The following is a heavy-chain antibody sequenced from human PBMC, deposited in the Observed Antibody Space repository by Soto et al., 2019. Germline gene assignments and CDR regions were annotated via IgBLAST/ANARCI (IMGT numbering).Heavy chain of an antibody. D-gene: IGHD5-12*01. J-gene: IGHJ4*02. CDR1: GLTFSSAW. CDR3: ARGYTGYGNFDY. CDR2: ISSDGSST. V-gene: IGHV3-74*01. Sequence: PGGSLRLSCAASGLTFSSAWMHWVRQAPGKGLVWVSRISSDGSSTYYADSVKGRFTISRDNARNTLYLQVNSLRAEDTAVYYCARGYTGYGNFDYWGQGTLVTVSS.